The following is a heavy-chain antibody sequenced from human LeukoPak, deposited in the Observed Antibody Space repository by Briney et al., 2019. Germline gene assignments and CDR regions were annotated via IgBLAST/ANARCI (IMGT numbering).Heavy chain of an antibody. V-gene: IGHV4-31*03. J-gene: IGHJ5*02. D-gene: IGHD2-2*02. CDR2: IYYSGST. CDR1: GGSISSGGYC. CDR3: ARLNPGGGYCSSTSCYSWFDP. Sequence: SQTLSLTCTVSGGSISSGGYCWSWIRQHPGKGLEWIGYIYYSGSTYYNPSLKSRVTISVDTSKNQFSLKLSSVTAADTAVYYCARLNPGGGYCSSTSCYSWFDPWGQGTLVTVSS.